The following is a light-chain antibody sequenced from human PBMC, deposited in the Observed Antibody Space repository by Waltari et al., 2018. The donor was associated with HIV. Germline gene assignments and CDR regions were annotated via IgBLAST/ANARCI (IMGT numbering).Light chain of an antibody. Sequence: QSVLTQPPSTSGTPGQRVTISCSGSSSNIGNNTVNWYQQLPGTAPKLPIYNNNQRPSGVPDRFSGSKSGTSASLAISGLQSEDEADYYCAAWNDSLNGYVFGTGTKVTVL. CDR2: NNN. V-gene: IGLV1-44*01. J-gene: IGLJ1*01. CDR1: SSNIGNNT. CDR3: AAWNDSLNGYV.